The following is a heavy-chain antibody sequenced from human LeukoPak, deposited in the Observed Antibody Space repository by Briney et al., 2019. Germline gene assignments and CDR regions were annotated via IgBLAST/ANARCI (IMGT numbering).Heavy chain of an antibody. CDR2: ISWNSGSI. D-gene: IGHD3-10*01. J-gene: IGHJ6*03. Sequence: GRSLRLSCAADGFTFDDYAMHWVRQAPGKGLEWVSGISWNSGSIGYADYVKGRFTISRDNAKNSLYLQMNSLRAEDTALYYCAKDGGSGSRAQYYYYYYMDVWGKGTTVTISS. V-gene: IGHV3-9*01. CDR1: GFTFDDYA. CDR3: AKDGGSGSRAQYYYYYYMDV.